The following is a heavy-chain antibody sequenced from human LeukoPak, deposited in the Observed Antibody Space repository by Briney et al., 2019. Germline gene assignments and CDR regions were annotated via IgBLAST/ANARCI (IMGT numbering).Heavy chain of an antibody. CDR3: AREVVDTAMVAVGWYDWFDP. J-gene: IGHJ5*02. D-gene: IGHD5-18*01. Sequence: PSETLSLTCTVSGGSISRGGYYWSWIRQPPGKGLEWIGYIYHSGSTYYNPSLKSRVTISVDRSKNQFSLKLSSVTAADTAVYYCAREVVDTAMVAVGWYDWFDPWGQGTLVTVSS. CDR1: GGSISRGGYY. V-gene: IGHV4-30-2*01. CDR2: IYHSGST.